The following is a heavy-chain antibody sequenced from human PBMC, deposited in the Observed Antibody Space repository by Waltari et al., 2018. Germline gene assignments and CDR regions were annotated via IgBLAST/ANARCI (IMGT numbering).Heavy chain of an antibody. J-gene: IGHJ4*02. CDR3: ARGSSQQLVH. D-gene: IGHD6-13*01. Sequence: QVNLQKSAQGLVKPSETLSLTCTVPVASFSSYSWSWIRQPPGKGLEWIGYIYYSGSTNYNPSLKSRVTISVDTSKNQFSLKLSSVTAADTAVYYCARGSSQQLVHWGQGTLVTVSS. V-gene: IGHV4-59*01. CDR1: VASFSSYS. CDR2: IYYSGST.